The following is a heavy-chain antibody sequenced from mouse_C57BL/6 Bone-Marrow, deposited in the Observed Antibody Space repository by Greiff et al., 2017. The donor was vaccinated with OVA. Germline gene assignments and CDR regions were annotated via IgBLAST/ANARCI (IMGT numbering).Heavy chain of an antibody. CDR3: TARYVLFAY. CDR1: GFNIKDDY. D-gene: IGHD2-12*01. Sequence: EVQLQQSGAELVRPGASVKLSCTASGFNIKDDYMHWVKQRPEQGLEWIGWIDPENGDTEYASKFQGKATITADTSSNTAYLQLSSLTSEDTAVYYCTARYVLFAYGGQGTLVTVSA. V-gene: IGHV14-4*01. J-gene: IGHJ3*01. CDR2: IDPENGDT.